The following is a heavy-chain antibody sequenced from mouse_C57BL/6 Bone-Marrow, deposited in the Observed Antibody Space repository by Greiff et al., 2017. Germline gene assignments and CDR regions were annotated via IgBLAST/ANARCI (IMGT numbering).Heavy chain of an antibody. CDR1: GYTFTSYW. CDR2: IDPSDSET. CDR3: ARRGYGSSYDAMDY. V-gene: IGHV1-52*01. D-gene: IGHD1-1*01. J-gene: IGHJ4*01. Sequence: QVQLQQPGAELVRPGSSVKLSCKASGYTFTSYWMHWVKQRPIQGLEWIGNIDPSDSETHYNQKFKDKATVTVDKSSSTAYMQLSSLTSEDSAVYYCARRGYGSSYDAMDYWGQGTSVTVSS.